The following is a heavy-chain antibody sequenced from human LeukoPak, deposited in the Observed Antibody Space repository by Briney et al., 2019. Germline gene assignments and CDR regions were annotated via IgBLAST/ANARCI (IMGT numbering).Heavy chain of an antibody. CDR1: GGSISSSSYY. CDR3: ARHGLLWFGESFDY. V-gene: IGHV4-39*01. CDR2: IYYSGST. Sequence: PSETLSLTCTVSGGSISSSSYYWGWIRQPPGKGLEWIGSIYYSGSTYYNPSLKSRVTISVDTSKNQFSLKLSSVTAADTAVYYRARHGLLWFGESFDYWGQGTLVTVSS. J-gene: IGHJ4*02. D-gene: IGHD3-10*01.